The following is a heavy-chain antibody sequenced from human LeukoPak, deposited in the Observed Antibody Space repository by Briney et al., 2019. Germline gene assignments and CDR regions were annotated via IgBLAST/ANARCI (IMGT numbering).Heavy chain of an antibody. V-gene: IGHV4-38-2*01. CDR1: GYSISSGYY. CDR3: ASQGYCSSTSCYDSWWFDP. J-gene: IGHJ5*02. CDR2: IYHSGST. D-gene: IGHD2-2*01. Sequence: PSETLSLTCAVSGYSISSGYYWGWIRQPPGKGLEWIGSIYHSGSTYYNPFLKSRVTISVDTSKNQFSLKLSSVTAADTAVYYCASQGYCSSTSCYDSWWFDPWGQGTLVTVSS.